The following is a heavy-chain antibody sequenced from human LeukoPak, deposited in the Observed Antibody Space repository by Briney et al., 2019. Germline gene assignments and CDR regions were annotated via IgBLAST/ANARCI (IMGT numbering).Heavy chain of an antibody. J-gene: IGHJ6*02. Sequence: GGSLRLSCAASGFTFSSYWMSWVRQAPGKGLEWVANIKQDGSETYYVDSVKGRFTISGDNAKNSLFLQMNSLRAEDTAVYYCAREVFDFWSGYSYGMDVWGQGTTVTVSS. CDR1: GFTFSSYW. V-gene: IGHV3-7*03. CDR2: IKQDGSET. D-gene: IGHD3-3*01. CDR3: AREVFDFWSGYSYGMDV.